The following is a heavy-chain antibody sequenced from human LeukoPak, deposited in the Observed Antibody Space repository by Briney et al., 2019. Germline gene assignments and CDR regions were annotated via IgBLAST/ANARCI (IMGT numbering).Heavy chain of an antibody. CDR2: IYTSGST. CDR1: GGSISSYY. V-gene: IGHV4-4*07. CDR3: ARAGYDILTGYSDY. D-gene: IGHD3-9*01. Sequence: SETLSLTCTVSGGSISSYYWSWIGQPAGKGLEWIGRIYTSGSTNYNPPLKSRVTMSVDMSKNQFSLKLSSVTAADTAVYYCARAGYDILTGYSDYWGQGTLVTVSS. J-gene: IGHJ4*02.